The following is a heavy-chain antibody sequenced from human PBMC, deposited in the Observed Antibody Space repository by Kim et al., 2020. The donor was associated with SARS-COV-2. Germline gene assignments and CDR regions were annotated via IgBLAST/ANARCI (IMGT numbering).Heavy chain of an antibody. J-gene: IGHJ4*02. CDR3: ARLLNSDRFDY. Sequence: TRYSPSFQGQVTISADKSLSTAYLQWSSLKASDTAMYYCARLLNSDRFDYWGQGTLVTVSS. V-gene: IGHV5-51*01. CDR2: T.